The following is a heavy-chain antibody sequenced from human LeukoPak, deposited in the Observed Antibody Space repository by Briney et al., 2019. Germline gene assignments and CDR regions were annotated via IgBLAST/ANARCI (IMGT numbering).Heavy chain of an antibody. CDR2: INQDGSEK. V-gene: IGHV3-7*03. CDR1: GFTFSHYG. D-gene: IGHD6-6*01. CDR3: ARDPYEYSSSGNYYYYYMDV. Sequence: GGTLRLSCAASGFTFSHYGMNWVRQAPGKGLEWVANINQDGSEKHYVDFLKGRFTISRDNAKNSLYLQMNSLRAEDTALYYCARDPYEYSSSGNYYYYYMDVWGKGTTVTVSS. J-gene: IGHJ6*03.